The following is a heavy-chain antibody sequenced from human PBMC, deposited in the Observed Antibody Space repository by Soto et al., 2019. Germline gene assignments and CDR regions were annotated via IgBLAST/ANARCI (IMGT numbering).Heavy chain of an antibody. CDR2: IYFSGRT. CDR1: GVSISNTSYY. V-gene: IGHV4-39*01. CDR3: ARHGSS. J-gene: IGHJ5*02. Sequence: QLQLQESGPGLVKPSETLSLPCFVSGVSISNTSYYWGWIRQPPGKGLEWVGTIYFSGRTFYNPSLKSRLTISVDTSKNQFSLRLSSVTAADTAVYYCARHGSSWGQGTLVTVSS.